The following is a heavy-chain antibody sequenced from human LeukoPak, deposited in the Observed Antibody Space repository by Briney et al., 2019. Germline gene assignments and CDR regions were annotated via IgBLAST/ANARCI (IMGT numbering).Heavy chain of an antibody. V-gene: IGHV3-48*02. CDR3: ARQLVVAATHYYYYYGMDV. Sequence: GGSLRLSCAASGFTFSSYSMNWVRQAPGKGLEWVSYISSSSSTIYYADSVKGRFTISRDNAKNSLCLQMNSLRDEDTAVYYCARQLVVAATHYYYYYGMDVWGQGTTVTVSS. CDR1: GFTFSSYS. J-gene: IGHJ6*02. CDR2: ISSSSSTI. D-gene: IGHD2-15*01.